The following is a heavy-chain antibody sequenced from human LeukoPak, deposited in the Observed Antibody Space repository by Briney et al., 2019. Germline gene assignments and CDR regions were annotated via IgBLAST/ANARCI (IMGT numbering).Heavy chain of an antibody. Sequence: SETLSLTCAVYGGSFSGYYWSWLRQPPGKGLEWVGEINHSGSTNYNPSLKSRVTISVDTSKNQFSLKLSSVTAADTAVYYCASTIAVAGIGAYYYMDVWGKGTTVTISS. CDR2: INHSGST. J-gene: IGHJ6*03. V-gene: IGHV4-34*01. CDR3: ASTIAVAGIGAYYYMDV. CDR1: GGSFSGYY. D-gene: IGHD6-19*01.